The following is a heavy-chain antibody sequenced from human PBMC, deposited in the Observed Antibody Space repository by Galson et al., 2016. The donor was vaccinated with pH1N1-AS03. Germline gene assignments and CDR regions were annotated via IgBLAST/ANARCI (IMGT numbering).Heavy chain of an antibody. CDR3: ARGVVDCSGPACSGTLRFDP. Sequence: SVKVSCKASGYTLTTYDINWVRQAPGQGLEWMGWMNPDSGNTGYAPSFQGRVTITRDTSISTAYMELSSLRSEDTAVYYCARGVVDCSGPACSGTLRFDPWGQGTLVTVSS. CDR1: GYTLTTYD. D-gene: IGHD2-15*01. V-gene: IGHV1-8*03. CDR2: MNPDSGNT. J-gene: IGHJ5*02.